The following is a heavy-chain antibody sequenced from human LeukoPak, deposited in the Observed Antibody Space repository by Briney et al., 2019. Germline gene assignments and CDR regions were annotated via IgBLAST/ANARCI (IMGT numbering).Heavy chain of an antibody. CDR3: AKGGYCSSTSCYEHCDY. J-gene: IGHJ4*02. V-gene: IGHV3-43D*03. Sequence: GGSLRLSCAASGFTFDDYAMHWVRQAPGKGLEWVSLISWNADNSYYADSVKGRFTISRDNSKNSLYLQMNSLRAEDTALYYCAKGGYCSSTSCYEHCDYWGREPWSPSPQ. D-gene: IGHD2-2*01. CDR1: GFTFDDYA. CDR2: ISWNADNS.